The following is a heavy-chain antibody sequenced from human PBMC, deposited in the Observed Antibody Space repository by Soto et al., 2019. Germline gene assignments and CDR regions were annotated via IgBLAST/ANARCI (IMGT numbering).Heavy chain of an antibody. J-gene: IGHJ4*02. CDR2: IIPIFGTA. CDR1: GGTFSSYA. D-gene: IGHD3-22*01. CDR3: ARGPYYYDSSGSFDY. V-gene: IGHV1-69*13. Sequence: RASVKVSCKASGGTFSSYAISWVRQAPGQGLEWMGGIIPIFGTANYAQKFQGRVTITADESTSTAYMELSSLRSEDTAVYYCARGPYYYDSSGSFDYWGQGTLVTVSS.